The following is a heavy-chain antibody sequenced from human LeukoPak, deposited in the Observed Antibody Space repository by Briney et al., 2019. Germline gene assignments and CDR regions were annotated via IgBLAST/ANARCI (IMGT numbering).Heavy chain of an antibody. Sequence: PSETLSLTCTVSGGSISSGSYYWSWIRQPAGKGLEWIGRIYTSGSTNYNPSLKSRVTISVDTSKNQFSLKLSSVTAADTAVYYCARHGLLWFGELLSWFDPWGQGTLVTVSS. J-gene: IGHJ5*02. CDR2: IYTSGST. D-gene: IGHD3-10*01. V-gene: IGHV4-61*02. CDR3: ARHGLLWFGELLSWFDP. CDR1: GGSISSGSYY.